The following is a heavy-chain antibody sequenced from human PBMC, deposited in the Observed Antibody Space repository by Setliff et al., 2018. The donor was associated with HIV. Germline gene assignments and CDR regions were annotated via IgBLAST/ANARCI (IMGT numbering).Heavy chain of an antibody. Sequence: PSETLSLTCTVSGGSISSGSYYWSWIRQPAGKGLEWIGHIYTSGSTNYNPSLKSRVTISVDTSKNQLSLKLSSVTAADTAVYYCARSLWLGDIQHWGQGTPVTSPQ. CDR1: GGSISSGSYY. D-gene: IGHD2-21*01. V-gene: IGHV4-61*09. J-gene: IGHJ1*01. CDR3: ARSLWLGDIQH. CDR2: IYTSGST.